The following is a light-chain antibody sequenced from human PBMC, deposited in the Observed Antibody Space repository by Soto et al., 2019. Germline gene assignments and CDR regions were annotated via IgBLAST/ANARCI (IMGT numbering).Light chain of an antibody. CDR3: QQYYSYPIT. Sequence: DIQMTQSPSSRSASVVDRVTITCRASQDIRNDLGWYQQKPGKAPKLLIYAASSLQSGVPSRFSGSGSGTDFTLTISCLQSEDFATYYCQQYYSYPITFGQGTRL. CDR2: AAS. V-gene: IGKV1-17*01. J-gene: IGKJ5*01. CDR1: QDIRND.